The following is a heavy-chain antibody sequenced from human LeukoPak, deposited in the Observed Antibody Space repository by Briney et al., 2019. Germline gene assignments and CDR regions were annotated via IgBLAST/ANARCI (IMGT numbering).Heavy chain of an antibody. D-gene: IGHD2-2*01. CDR1: GDSIGSSNNY. V-gene: IGHV4-39*01. J-gene: IGHJ4*02. CDR3: ARRGITYAY. CDR2: IFYRGST. Sequence: SETLSLTCTVSGDSIGSSNNYWAWVRQPPGKGLEWLGSIFYRGSTYYNPSLKSRVTISVDTSKNQFSLNLYSVTAADTATYYCARRGITYAYWGQGTLVTVSS.